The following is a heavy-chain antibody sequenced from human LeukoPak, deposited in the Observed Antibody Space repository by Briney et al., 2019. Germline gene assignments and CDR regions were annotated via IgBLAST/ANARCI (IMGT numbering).Heavy chain of an antibody. Sequence: GGSLRLSCAASGFIVSSNYMSWVRQAPGKGLEWVAVIFFDGTDKFYADSVKGRFTVSRDNSKNTVDLQLNSLRAEDTAVYYCARDPIAAADGAYSFGMDVWGQGTTVTVSS. CDR2: IFFDGTDK. CDR3: ARDPIAAADGAYSFGMDV. J-gene: IGHJ6*02. V-gene: IGHV3-33*08. CDR1: GFIVSSNY. D-gene: IGHD6-13*01.